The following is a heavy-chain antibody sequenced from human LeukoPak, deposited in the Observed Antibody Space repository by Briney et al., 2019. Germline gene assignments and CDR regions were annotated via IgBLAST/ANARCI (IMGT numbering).Heavy chain of an antibody. D-gene: IGHD6-19*01. CDR3: ARCDRSGWSRLNY. J-gene: IGHJ4*02. CDR2: INTNTGNP. CDR1: GYSFTNYV. Sequence: ASVTVSCKASGYSFTNYVVNWVRQAPGQGLEWMGWINTNTGNPTYAQGFTGRFVFSLDTSVSTAYLQINSLKAEDTVVYYCARCDRSGWSRLNYWGQGTLVTVSS. V-gene: IGHV7-4-1*02.